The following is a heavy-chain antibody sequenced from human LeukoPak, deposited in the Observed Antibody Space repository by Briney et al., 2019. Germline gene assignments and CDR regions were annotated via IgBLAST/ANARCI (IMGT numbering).Heavy chain of an antibody. V-gene: IGHV3-21*01. CDR2: ISSGSYYI. J-gene: IGHJ6*02. Sequence: GGSLRLSCAASGFIFSSYSMNWVRQAPGKGLEWVSSISSGSYYIFYADSVKGRFTISRDNAKNSLYLQMNSLRAEDTAVYYCARSGPTRDYGMGVWGQGTTVTVS. CDR1: GFIFSSYS. D-gene: IGHD1-26*01. CDR3: ARSGPTRDYGMGV.